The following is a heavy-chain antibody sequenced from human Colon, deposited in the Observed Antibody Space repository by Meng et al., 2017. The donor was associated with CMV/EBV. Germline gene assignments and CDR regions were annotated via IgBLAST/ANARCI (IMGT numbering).Heavy chain of an antibody. CDR1: GFTFSNYD. CDR3: AKDLIEPEV. CDR2: TRYHGRET. V-gene: IGHV3-30*02. J-gene: IGHJ4*02. D-gene: IGHD2/OR15-2a*01. Sequence: GESLKISCATSGFTFSNYDIHWVRQAPGKGLEWVACTRYHGRETYYADSVTGRFTISRDKSKNTVFLQMNSLRTEDTAVYYCAKDLIEPEVWGQGTLVTVSS.